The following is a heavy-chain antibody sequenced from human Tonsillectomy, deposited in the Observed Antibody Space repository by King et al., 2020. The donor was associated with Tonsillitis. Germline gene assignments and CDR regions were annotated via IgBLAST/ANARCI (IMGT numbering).Heavy chain of an antibody. J-gene: IGHJ4*02. CDR3: AREGSLYSGSWYDY. D-gene: IGHD6-13*01. V-gene: IGHV3-30*04. Sequence: VQLVESGGGVVQPGRSLRLSCAASGFTFSTYTMHWVRQAPGKGLEWVALISYDGGNKYYADSVKGRFTISRDNSKNTLYLQMNSLRAEDTAVYYCAREGSLYSGSWYDYWGQGTLVTVSS. CDR2: ISYDGGNK. CDR1: GFTFSTYT.